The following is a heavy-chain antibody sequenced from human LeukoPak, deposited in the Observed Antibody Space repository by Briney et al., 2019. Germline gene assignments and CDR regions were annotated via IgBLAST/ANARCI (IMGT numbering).Heavy chain of an antibody. D-gene: IGHD1-14*01. Sequence: GGSLRLSCAASGFTFGNSWVHWVRHAPGKGLVWVSLINADGSTATYADSVKGRFTISRDNARNTLSLQMNSLTIEDTAVYYCVVVVEPPDFVGFDVWGQGTMITVSS. CDR2: INADGSTA. CDR1: GFTFGNSW. V-gene: IGHV3-74*01. J-gene: IGHJ3*01. CDR3: VVVVEPPDFVGFDV.